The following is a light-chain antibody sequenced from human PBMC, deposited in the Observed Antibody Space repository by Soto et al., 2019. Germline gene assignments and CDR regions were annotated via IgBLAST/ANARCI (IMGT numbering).Light chain of an antibody. Sequence: QSVLTQPPSASGSPGQSVTIPCTGTSSDVGGYDHVSWYQQHPGKAPKLLIYEVTKRPAGVLDRFSGSKSGNTASLTVSGLQAEDEADYFCSSDAGNYNYVFGTGTKVTV. J-gene: IGLJ1*01. V-gene: IGLV2-8*01. CDR1: SSDVGGYDH. CDR3: SSDAGNYNYV. CDR2: EVT.